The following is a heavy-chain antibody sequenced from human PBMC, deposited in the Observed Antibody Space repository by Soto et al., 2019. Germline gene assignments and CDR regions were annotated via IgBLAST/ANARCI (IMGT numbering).Heavy chain of an antibody. J-gene: IGHJ6*02. V-gene: IGHV3-23*01. D-gene: IGHD5-12*01. CDR2: ISGSGGST. CDR3: AKYAGRANYYYYYGMDV. CDR1: GFTFSSYA. Sequence: PGGSLRLSCAASGFTFSSYAMSWVRQAPGKGLEWVSAISGSGGSTYYADSVKGRFTISRDNSKNTLYLQMNSLRAEDTAVYYCAKYAGRANYYYYYGMDVWGQGTTVTAP.